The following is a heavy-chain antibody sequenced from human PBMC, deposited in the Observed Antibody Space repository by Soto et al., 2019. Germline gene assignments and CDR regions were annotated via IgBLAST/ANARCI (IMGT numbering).Heavy chain of an antibody. V-gene: IGHV1-2*02. CDR3: ARTNSVSKFWFDH. CDR2: INPNSGGT. D-gene: IGHD2-2*01. J-gene: IGHJ5*02. Sequence: ASVKVSCKASGYTFTGYYMHWVRQAPGQGLEWMGWINPNSGGTNYAQKFQGRVTMTRDTSISTAYMELSRLRSDDTAVYYCARTNSVSKFWFDHWGQGTLVTVSS. CDR1: GYTFTGYY.